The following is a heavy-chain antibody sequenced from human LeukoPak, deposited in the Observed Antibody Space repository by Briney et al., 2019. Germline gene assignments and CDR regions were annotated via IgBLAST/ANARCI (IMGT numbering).Heavy chain of an antibody. CDR2: INSDGSST. Sequence: PGGSLRLSCAASGFTFSSYWMHWARQVPGKGLVWVSRINSDGSSTSYADSVKGRFTISRDNAKNTLYLQMNSLRAEDTAVYYCARDPRAYCGGDCYSQGAFDIWGQGTMVTVSS. V-gene: IGHV3-74*01. J-gene: IGHJ3*02. CDR1: GFTFSSYW. D-gene: IGHD2-21*02. CDR3: ARDPRAYCGGDCYSQGAFDI.